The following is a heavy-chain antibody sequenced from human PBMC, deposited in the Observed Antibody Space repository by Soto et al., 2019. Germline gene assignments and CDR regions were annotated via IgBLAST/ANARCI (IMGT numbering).Heavy chain of an antibody. J-gene: IGHJ4*01. CDR2: ISPYNGNT. Sequence: QVQLVQSGTALKKPGASVKVSCRASGYSFISYGLSWVRQAPGQGLEWMGWISPYNGNTNYAEKFQGRVTMTTDTSTSTAYMDLRNLRSDDTALYYCATTTVTSHFDHWGQGTLVTVSS. D-gene: IGHD4-17*01. CDR3: ATTTVTSHFDH. CDR1: GYSFISYG. V-gene: IGHV1-18*04.